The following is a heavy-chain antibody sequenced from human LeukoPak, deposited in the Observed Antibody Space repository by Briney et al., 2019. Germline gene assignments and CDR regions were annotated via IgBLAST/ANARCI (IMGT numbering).Heavy chain of an antibody. CDR1: GSYW. CDR3: VSFYETY. D-gene: IGHD2/OR15-2a*01. CDR2: INSDGSWT. V-gene: IGHV3-74*01. Sequence: GGSLRLSCAASGSYWMHWVRQAPGKGLVWVSHINSDGSWTSYADSVKGRFTITKDNAKNTVYLQMNNLRAEDTAVYYCVSFYETYWGRGTLVTVSS. J-gene: IGHJ4*02.